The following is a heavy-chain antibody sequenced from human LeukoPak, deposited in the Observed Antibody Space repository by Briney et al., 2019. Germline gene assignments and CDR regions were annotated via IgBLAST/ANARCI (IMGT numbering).Heavy chain of an antibody. CDR3: ARVIRFLRQNNWFDP. J-gene: IGHJ5*02. Sequence: SETLSLTCTVSGGSISSGGYYWSWIRQHPGKGLEWIGYIYYSGSTYYNPSLKSRVTISVDTSKNQFSLKLSSVTAADTAVHYCARVIRFLRQNNWFDPWGQGTLVTVSS. CDR1: GGSISSGGYY. V-gene: IGHV4-31*03. D-gene: IGHD3-3*01. CDR2: IYYSGST.